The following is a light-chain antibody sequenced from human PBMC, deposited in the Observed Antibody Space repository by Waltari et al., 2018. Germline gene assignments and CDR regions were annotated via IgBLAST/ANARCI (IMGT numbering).Light chain of an antibody. CDR2: GTS. V-gene: IGLV1-40*01. CDR1: GSNLGAGYD. J-gene: IGLJ2*01. Sequence: QPVLTQPPSVSGAPGQRVPISCTGSGSNLGAGYDVHWYQQHPGKAPKLLIYGTSTRPPGVPDRFFGSQSGTSASLAITALQAEDEAEYYCQSYDTSLSVVFGGGTKLTVL. CDR3: QSYDTSLSVV.